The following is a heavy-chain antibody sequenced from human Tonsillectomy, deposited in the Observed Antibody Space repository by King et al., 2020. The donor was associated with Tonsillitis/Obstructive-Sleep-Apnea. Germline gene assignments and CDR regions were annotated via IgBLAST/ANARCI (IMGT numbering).Heavy chain of an antibody. CDR3: AGLVVVVVAATQSGFDI. V-gene: IGHV3-48*03. D-gene: IGHD2-15*01. CDR1: GFTFSSYE. Sequence: VQLVESGGGLVQPGGSLRLSCAASGFTFSSYEMNWVRQAPGKGLEWVSYISSSGSTIYYADSVKGRFTISRDNAKNSLYLQMNSLRAEDTAVYYCAGLVVVVVAATQSGFDIWGQGRMVTVSS. CDR2: ISSSGSTI. J-gene: IGHJ3*02.